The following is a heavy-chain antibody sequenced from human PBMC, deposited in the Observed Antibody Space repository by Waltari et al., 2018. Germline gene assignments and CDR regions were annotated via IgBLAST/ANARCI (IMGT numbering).Heavy chain of an antibody. J-gene: IGHJ5*02. V-gene: IGHV1-69-2*01. CDR2: VDPEDGET. Sequence: EVQLVQSGAEVKKPGATVKISCKVSGYTFTDYYIHWVQQAPGKGLEWRGLVDPEDGETIYAEKFQGRVTITANTSTDTAYMELSSLRSEDTSVYYCATVERITRIVVDKNWFDPWGQGTLVTVSS. D-gene: IGHD3-22*01. CDR1: GYTFTDYY. CDR3: ATVERITRIVVDKNWFDP.